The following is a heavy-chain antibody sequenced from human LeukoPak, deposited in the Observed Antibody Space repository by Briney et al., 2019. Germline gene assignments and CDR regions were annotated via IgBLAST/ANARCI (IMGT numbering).Heavy chain of an antibody. CDR1: GGSISSGGYS. D-gene: IGHD4-17*01. CDR2: IYHSGST. J-gene: IGHJ4*02. CDR3: ARAKPSYGDYFDY. Sequence: PSQTLSLTCAVSGGSISSGGYSWSWIRQPPGKGLEWIGYIYHSGSTYYNPSLKSRVTISVDRSKNQFSLKLSSVTAADTAEYYCARAKPSYGDYFDYWGQGTLVTVSS. V-gene: IGHV4-30-2*01.